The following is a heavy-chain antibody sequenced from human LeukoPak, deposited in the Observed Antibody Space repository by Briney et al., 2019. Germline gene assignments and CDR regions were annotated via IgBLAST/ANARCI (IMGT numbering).Heavy chain of an antibody. J-gene: IGHJ4*02. CDR3: ARAPYSSGWYYFDY. V-gene: IGHV3-48*03. CDR2: ISSSGSTI. Sequence: GGSLRLSCAASGFTFSSYEMNWVRQAPGKGLEWVSYISSSGSTIYYADSVKGRFTISRDNAKNSLYLQMNSLRAEDTAVCYCARAPYSSGWYYFDYWGQGTLVTVSS. D-gene: IGHD6-19*01. CDR1: GFTFSSYE.